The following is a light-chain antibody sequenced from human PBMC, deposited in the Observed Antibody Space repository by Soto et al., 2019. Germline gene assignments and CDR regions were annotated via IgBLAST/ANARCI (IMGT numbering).Light chain of an antibody. CDR3: QHYRS. J-gene: IGKJ4*01. Sequence: EIVLTQSPGTLSLSPGERATLSCRASRSVISNSLAWYQQKPGQAPRLLIYGASSRATGIPDRFSGSGSGTDFTLTISRLEPEDFAVYYCQHYRSFGGGTKVDTK. CDR2: GAS. V-gene: IGKV3-20*01. CDR1: RSVISNS.